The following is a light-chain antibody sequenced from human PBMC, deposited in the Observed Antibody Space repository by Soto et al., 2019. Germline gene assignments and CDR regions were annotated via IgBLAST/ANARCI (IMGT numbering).Light chain of an antibody. V-gene: IGLV2-14*03. CDR1: SSDVGGYNY. J-gene: IGLJ2*01. CDR3: SSFTSSSTVI. CDR2: DIS. Sequence: QSVLTQPASVSGSPGQSITISCTGTSSDVGGYNYVSWYQQHPGKVPKLIIYDISNRPSGVSSRFSGSKSGNTASLTISGLQAEDEADYYCSSFTSSSTVIFGGGTKVTVL.